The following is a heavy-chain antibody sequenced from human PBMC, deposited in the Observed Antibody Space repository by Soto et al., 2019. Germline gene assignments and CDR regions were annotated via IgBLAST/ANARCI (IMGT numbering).Heavy chain of an antibody. CDR3: ARDHLGIAAGDFDS. Sequence: ESGGGLVKPGGSLRLSCAASGFSFDTYNMNWVRQAPGKGLEWVSSISSGRPDIFYADSVRGRFTISRDDAKKSLFLQMNSLRADDTAVYYCARDHLGIAAGDFDSWGQGTLVTVSS. CDR1: GFSFDTYN. CDR2: ISSGRPDI. V-gene: IGHV3-21*01. J-gene: IGHJ4*02. D-gene: IGHD6-19*01.